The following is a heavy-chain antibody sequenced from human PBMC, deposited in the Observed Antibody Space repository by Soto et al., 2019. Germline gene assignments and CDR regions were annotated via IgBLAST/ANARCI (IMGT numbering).Heavy chain of an antibody. CDR1: GYDFTAYG. D-gene: IGHD2-2*01. CDR3: GRGPSPRAPAGGTPYYYAMDV. CDR2: MNPINGAT. V-gene: IGHV1-8*02. J-gene: IGHJ6*02. Sequence: ASVKVSCKASGYDFTAYGINWVRQASGQGLEWMGWMNPINGATGSARRFQGRVSMTRNTATATAYLELTSLRSDDSAVYFCGRGPSPRAPAGGTPYYYAMDVWGQGTTVTVSS.